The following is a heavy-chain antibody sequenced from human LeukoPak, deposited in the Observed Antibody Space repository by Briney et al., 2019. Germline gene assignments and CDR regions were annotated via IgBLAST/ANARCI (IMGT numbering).Heavy chain of an antibody. CDR1: GVSISSYY. CDR3: VGHHPRNTVDF. J-gene: IGHJ4*02. D-gene: IGHD2/OR15-2a*01. CDR2: ISDIGSI. V-gene: IGHV4-59*08. Sequence: SETLSLTCTVSGVSISSYYWSWIRQPPGKGLEWIAYISDIGSINYNPTLKSRVTISLDTSKNQFSLKLSSVTAADTAVYYCVGHHPRNTVDFWGQGTLVTVSS.